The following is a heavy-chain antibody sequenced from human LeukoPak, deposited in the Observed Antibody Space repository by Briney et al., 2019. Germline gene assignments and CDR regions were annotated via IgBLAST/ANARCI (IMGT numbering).Heavy chain of an antibody. D-gene: IGHD6-19*01. V-gene: IGHV3-30*19. CDR1: GFSFSNYG. Sequence: GGSLRLSCTASGFSFSNYGMHWVRQAPGKGLEWVAVISYDGSNKYYADSVKGRFTISRDNSKNTLYLQMNSLRAEDTAVYYCAREQQWLVRGGLDYWGQGTLVTVSS. CDR3: AREQQWLVRGGLDY. CDR2: ISYDGSNK. J-gene: IGHJ4*02.